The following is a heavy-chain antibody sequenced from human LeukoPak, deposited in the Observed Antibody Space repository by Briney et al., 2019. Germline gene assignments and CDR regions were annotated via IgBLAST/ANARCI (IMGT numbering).Heavy chain of an antibody. Sequence: GGSLRLSCAASGFTFSSYAMSWVRQAPGKGLEWVSAISGSGGSTYYAASVKGRFTFSRDNSKNTLYLQMNSLGAEDTAVYYCAILPTMVRGVIVDYWGQGTLVTVSS. CDR1: GFTFSSYA. CDR2: ISGSGGST. V-gene: IGHV3-23*01. J-gene: IGHJ4*02. CDR3: AILPTMVRGVIVDY. D-gene: IGHD3-10*01.